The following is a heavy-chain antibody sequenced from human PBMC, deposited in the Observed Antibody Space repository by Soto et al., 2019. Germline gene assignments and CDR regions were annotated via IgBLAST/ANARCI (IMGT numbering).Heavy chain of an antibody. J-gene: IGHJ4*02. V-gene: IGHV2-5*02. D-gene: IGHD1-26*01. CDR1: GFSLSTSGVS. CDR3: AHSALQAGDFDY. Sequence: QITLKESGPTLVKPTQTLTLTCTFSGFSLSTSGVSVGWIRQPPGKALEWLALIYWDDDKRYSPSLKSRLTIXKXXSKNQVVLTMTNRDPVDTAAYYCAHSALQAGDFDYWGQGTLVTVSS. CDR2: IYWDDDK.